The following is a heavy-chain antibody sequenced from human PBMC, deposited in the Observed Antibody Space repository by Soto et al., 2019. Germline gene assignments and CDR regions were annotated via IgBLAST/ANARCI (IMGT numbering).Heavy chain of an antibody. D-gene: IGHD3-3*02. V-gene: IGHV3-23*01. CDR3: ANRHDHFWSCYSYHFHYYFGMDV. Sequence: PGGSLRLSCAASGFTFSSYAMSWVRQAPGKGLAWVSAISGSGGSTYYADSVKGRFTIARDNSKNTLYLQMNSLRAEDTAVYYCANRHDHFWSCYSYHFHYYFGMDVWGQGTTVTVSS. J-gene: IGHJ6*02. CDR1: GFTFSSYA. CDR2: ISGSGGST.